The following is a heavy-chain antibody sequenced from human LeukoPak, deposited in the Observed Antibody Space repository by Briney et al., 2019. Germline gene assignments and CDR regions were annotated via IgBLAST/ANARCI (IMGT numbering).Heavy chain of an antibody. CDR1: GFTFSSYA. CDR2: ISGSGVRT. Sequence: GGSLRLSCSASGFTFSSYAMSWVRQAPGKGLEWVSLISGSGVRTYYADSVKGRFTTSRDSSKNTLYLQMNSLRAEDTAVYYCAKGSEALASTARYYYFYMDVWGKGTTVTVSS. D-gene: IGHD4-17*01. CDR3: AKGSEALASTARYYYFYMDV. J-gene: IGHJ6*03. V-gene: IGHV3-23*01.